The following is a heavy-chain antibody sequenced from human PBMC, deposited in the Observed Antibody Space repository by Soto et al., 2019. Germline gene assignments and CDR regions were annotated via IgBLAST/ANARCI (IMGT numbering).Heavy chain of an antibody. J-gene: IGHJ4*02. Sequence: EVQLVESGGGLVQPGGSLRLSCAASGFTFSSYWMHWVRQAPGKGLVWVSRINTDGSSTSYADSVKGRFTISRDNSENTLYLQMNGLRVDDTAIYYCASAHPGRAWAGATDYWGQGTLVTVSS. CDR1: GFTFSSYW. CDR2: INTDGSST. D-gene: IGHD1-26*01. V-gene: IGHV3-74*01. CDR3: ASAHPGRAWAGATDY.